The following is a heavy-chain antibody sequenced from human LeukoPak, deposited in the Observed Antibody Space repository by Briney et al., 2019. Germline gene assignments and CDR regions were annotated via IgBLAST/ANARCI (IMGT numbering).Heavy chain of an antibody. D-gene: IGHD3-10*01. CDR1: GFTFSNYW. CDR3: AGGYYYSVMDV. J-gene: IGHJ6*02. V-gene: IGHV3-74*01. Sequence: PGGSLRLSCAASGFTFSNYWMQWVRHAPGKGLVWVSRIDGDGTTTTYADSVKGRFTISRDNVKNTLYLNMNSLRGDDTAVYYCAGGYYYSVMDVWGQGTTVTVSS. CDR2: IDGDGTTT.